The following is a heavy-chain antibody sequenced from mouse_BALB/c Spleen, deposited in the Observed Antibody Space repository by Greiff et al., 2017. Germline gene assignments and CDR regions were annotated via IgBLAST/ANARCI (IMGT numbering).Heavy chain of an antibody. Sequence: EVKLQESGPGLVKPSQSLSLTCTVTGYSITSDYAWNWIRQFPGNKLEWMGYISYSGSTSYNPSLKSRISITRDTSKNQFFLQLNSVTTEDTATYYCASSYGYYAMDYWGQGTSVTVSS. D-gene: IGHD1-1*01. CDR3: ASSYGYYAMDY. CDR1: GYSITSDYA. V-gene: IGHV3-2*02. J-gene: IGHJ4*01. CDR2: ISYSGST.